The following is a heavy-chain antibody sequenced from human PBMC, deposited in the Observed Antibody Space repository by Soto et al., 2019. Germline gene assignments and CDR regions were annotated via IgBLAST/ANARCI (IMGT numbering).Heavy chain of an antibody. CDR3: TRITIFGVVQPGDYYYGMDV. CDR2: IKSKTDGGTT. D-gene: IGHD3-3*01. CDR1: GFTFSNAW. J-gene: IGHJ6*02. V-gene: IGHV3-15*07. Sequence: PGGSLRLSCAASGFTFSNAWMNWVRQAPGKGLEWVGRIKSKTDGGTTDYAAPVKGRFTISRDDSKNTLYLQMNSLKTEDTAVYYCTRITIFGVVQPGDYYYGMDVWGQGTTVTVSS.